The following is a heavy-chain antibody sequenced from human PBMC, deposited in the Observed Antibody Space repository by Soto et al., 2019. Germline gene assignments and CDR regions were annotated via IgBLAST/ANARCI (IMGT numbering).Heavy chain of an antibody. V-gene: IGHV1-46*01. CDR3: ARDLVSGSYYTPEIYYYYYGMDV. J-gene: IGHJ6*02. CDR2: INPSGGST. Sequence: ASVKVSCKASGYTFTSYYMHWVRQAPGQGLEWMGIINPSGGSTSYAQKFQGRVTMTRDTSTSTVYMELSSLRSEDTAVYYCARDLVSGSYYTPEIYYYYYGMDVWGQGTTVTVSS. D-gene: IGHD1-26*01. CDR1: GYTFTSYY.